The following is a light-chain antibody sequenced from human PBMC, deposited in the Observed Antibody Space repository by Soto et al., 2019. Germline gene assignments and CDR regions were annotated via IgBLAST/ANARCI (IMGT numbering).Light chain of an antibody. V-gene: IGKV1D-12*01. Sequence: DIQMTQSPSSVSASVGDRVTITCRASQDIGSWFAWYQQKPGKVPKLLIYAASILQSGVPSRFSGSGSGTHFPLTINHLPPEDFAPCFCQQAMSVPVSFGRGTRLENK. J-gene: IGKJ5*01. CDR2: AAS. CDR1: QDIGSW. CDR3: QQAMSVPVS.